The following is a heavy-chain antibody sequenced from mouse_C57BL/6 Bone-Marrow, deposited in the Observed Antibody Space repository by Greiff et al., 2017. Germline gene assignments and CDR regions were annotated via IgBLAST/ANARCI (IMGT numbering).Heavy chain of an antibody. V-gene: IGHV5-17*01. D-gene: IGHD2-10*01. J-gene: IGHJ3*01. CDR2: ISSGSSTI. CDR3: ARQRGAYYPGLVAY. CDR1: GFTFSDYG. Sequence: EVMLVESGGGLVKPGGSLKLSCAASGFTFSDYGMHWVRQAPEKGLEWVAYISSGSSTIYYADTVKGRFTISRDNAKNTLFLQMTSLRSEDTAMYYCARQRGAYYPGLVAYWGQGTLVTVSA.